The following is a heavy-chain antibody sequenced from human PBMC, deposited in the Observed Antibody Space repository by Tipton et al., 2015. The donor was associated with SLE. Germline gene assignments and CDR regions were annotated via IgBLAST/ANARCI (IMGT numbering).Heavy chain of an antibody. CDR3: ARMDSGYDFYDF. J-gene: IGHJ4*02. CDR1: GGSFSGYY. Sequence: TLSLTCAVYGGSFSGYYWNWIRQPPEKGLEWIGEINHSGITNYNPSLKSRVTISVATSKNQSSLKLRSVTAADTAVYYCARMDSGYDFYDFWGQGTLVTVPS. D-gene: IGHD5-12*01. V-gene: IGHV4-34*01. CDR2: INHSGIT.